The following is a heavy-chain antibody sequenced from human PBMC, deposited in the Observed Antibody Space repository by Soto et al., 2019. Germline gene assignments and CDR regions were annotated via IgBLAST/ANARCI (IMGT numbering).Heavy chain of an antibody. CDR1: GFTFSSYW. D-gene: IGHD2-15*01. Sequence: LRLSCAASGFTFSSYWMSWVRQAPGKGLEWVANIKQDGSEKYYVDSVKGRFTISRDNAENSLYLQMNSLRAEDTAVYYCARDPVCSGGSCYDYWGQGTLVTVSS. J-gene: IGHJ4*02. CDR2: IKQDGSEK. CDR3: ARDPVCSGGSCYDY. V-gene: IGHV3-7*01.